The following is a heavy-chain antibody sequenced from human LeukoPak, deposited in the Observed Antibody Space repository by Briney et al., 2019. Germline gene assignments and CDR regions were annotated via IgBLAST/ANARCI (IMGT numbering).Heavy chain of an antibody. V-gene: IGHV3-23*01. CDR2: ISDSGGNT. CDR1: GFTFRTYA. Sequence: GGSLRLSCAASGFTFRTYAMSWVRQAPGKGLEWVSSISDSGGNTFYADSVKGRFTISRDNSKNTVYLQMNSLRAEDTAVYYCAKGGSYRSQPYFDYWGQGTPVTVSS. J-gene: IGHJ4*02. CDR3: AKGGSYRSQPYFDY. D-gene: IGHD3-16*02.